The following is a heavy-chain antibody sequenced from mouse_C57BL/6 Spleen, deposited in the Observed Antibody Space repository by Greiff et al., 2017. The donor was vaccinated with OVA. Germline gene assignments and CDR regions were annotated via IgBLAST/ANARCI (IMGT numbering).Heavy chain of an antibody. CDR1: GYTFTDYY. CDR3: ARGAYYDYDPYAMDD. J-gene: IGHJ4*01. CDR2: INPNNGGT. Sequence: EVQLQQSGPELVKPGASVKISCKASGYTFTDYYMNWVKQSHGKSLEWIGDINPNNGGTSYNQKFKGKATLTVDKSSSTAYMELRSLTSEDSAVYYCARGAYYDYDPYAMDDWGQGTSVTVSS. D-gene: IGHD2-4*01. V-gene: IGHV1-26*01.